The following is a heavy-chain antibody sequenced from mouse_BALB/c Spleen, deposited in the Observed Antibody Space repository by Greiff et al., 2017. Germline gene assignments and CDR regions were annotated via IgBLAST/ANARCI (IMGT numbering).Heavy chain of an antibody. Sequence: DVMLVESGGGLVKPGGSLKLSCAASGFTFSSYAMSWVRQSPEKRLEWVAEISSGGSYTYYPDTVTGRFTISRDNAKNTLYLEMSSLRSEDTAMYYCARGDYGSRAWFAYWGQGTLVTVSA. CDR2: ISSGGSYT. V-gene: IGHV5-9-4*01. CDR3: ARGDYGSRAWFAY. CDR1: GFTFSSYA. J-gene: IGHJ3*01. D-gene: IGHD2-1*01.